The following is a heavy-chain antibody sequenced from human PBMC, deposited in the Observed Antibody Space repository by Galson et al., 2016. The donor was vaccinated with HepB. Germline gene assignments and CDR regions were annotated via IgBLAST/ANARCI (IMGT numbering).Heavy chain of an antibody. CDR2: IYPGDSDT. CDR1: GYTFTTYW. V-gene: IGHV5-51*03. CDR3: ARPKEPAAKFAGTGGFDI. Sequence: QSGAEVKKPGESLKISCQGSGYTFTTYWIGWVRQPPGKGLEWMGIIYPGDSDTRYSPALQGQVTISADKSISTAYLQWSSLKASDTAMYYWARPKEPAAKFAGTGGFDIWGQGTMVTVSS. D-gene: IGHD2-2*01. J-gene: IGHJ3*02.